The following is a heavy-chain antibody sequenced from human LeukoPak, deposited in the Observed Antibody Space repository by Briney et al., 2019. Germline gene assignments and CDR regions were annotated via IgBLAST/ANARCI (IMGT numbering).Heavy chain of an antibody. CDR2: IYYSGST. CDR1: GGSISSSSYY. V-gene: IGHV4-39*01. J-gene: IGHJ4*02. CDR3: ALPDMWVGRYCSSTSCHQFDY. Sequence: SETLSLTCTVSGGSISSSSYYWGWIRQPPGKGLEWIGSIYYSGSTYYNPSLKSRVTISVDTSKNQFSLKLSSVTAADTAVYYCALPDMWVGRYCSSTSCHQFDYWGQGTLVTVSS. D-gene: IGHD2-2*01.